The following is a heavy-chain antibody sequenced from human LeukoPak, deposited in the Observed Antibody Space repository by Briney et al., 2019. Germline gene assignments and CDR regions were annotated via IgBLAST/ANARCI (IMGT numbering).Heavy chain of an antibody. J-gene: IGHJ6*04. CDR2: IYYSGST. V-gene: IGHV4-59*01. Sequence: PSETLSLTCTVSGGSISSYYWSWIRQPPGKGLEWIGYIYYSGSTNYNPSLKSRVTISVDTSKNQFSLKLSSVTAADTAVYYCARAGGYDQLDYYYGMVVWGKGTTVTVSS. CDR3: ARAGGYDQLDYYYGMVV. CDR1: GGSISSYY. D-gene: IGHD5-12*01.